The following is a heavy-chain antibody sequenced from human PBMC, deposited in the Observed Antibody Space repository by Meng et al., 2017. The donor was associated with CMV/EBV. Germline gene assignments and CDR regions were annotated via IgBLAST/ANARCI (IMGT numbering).Heavy chain of an antibody. J-gene: IGHJ6*02. CDR3: ARVYPRLSRVVVPPGAYYYYGMDV. CDR1: GYTFTSYG. D-gene: IGHD3-22*01. V-gene: IGHV1-18*01. CDR2: ISAYNGNT. Sequence: ASVKVSCKASGYTFTSYGISWVRQAPGQGLEWMGWISAYNGNTNYAQKLQGRVTMTTDTSTSTAYMELRSLRSDDTAVYYCARVYPRLSRVVVPPGAYYYYGMDVWGQGTTVTVSS.